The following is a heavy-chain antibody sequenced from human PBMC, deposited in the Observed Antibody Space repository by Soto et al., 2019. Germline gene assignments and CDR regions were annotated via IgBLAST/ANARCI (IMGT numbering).Heavy chain of an antibody. CDR2: IFWDDDA. J-gene: IGHJ3*01. V-gene: IGHV2-5*02. CDR1: GFSFSADGVG. CDR3: AHAYGGTSWPNDAFDV. Sequence: QITVKESGPTLVKPIQTLTLTCIFSGFSFSADGVGVGWIRQPPGKALEWLALIFWDDDARYSPSLKSRLTITKDTSKNQVVLTMTNMDPVDTATYYCAHAYGGTSWPNDAFDVWGPGTVVTVSS. D-gene: IGHD2-21*01.